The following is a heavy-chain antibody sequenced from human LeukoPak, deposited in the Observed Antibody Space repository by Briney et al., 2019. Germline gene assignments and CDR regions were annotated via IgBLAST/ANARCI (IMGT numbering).Heavy chain of an antibody. CDR1: GGSISSSSYY. Sequence: SETLSLTCTVSGGSISSSSYYWGWIRQPPGKGLEWIGSIYYSGSTYYNPSLKSRVTISVDTSKNQFPLKLSSVTAADTAVYYCARDSTIRGAFDIWGQGTMVTVSS. J-gene: IGHJ3*02. D-gene: IGHD3-10*01. CDR3: ARDSTIRGAFDI. CDR2: IYYSGST. V-gene: IGHV4-39*06.